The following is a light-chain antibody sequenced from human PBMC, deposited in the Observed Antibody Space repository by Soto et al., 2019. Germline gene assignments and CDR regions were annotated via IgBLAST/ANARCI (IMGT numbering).Light chain of an antibody. V-gene: IGKV1-5*01. CDR1: QSLNTR. Sequence: DIQMTQSPSTLSASVGDRVTLTCRASQSLNTRLAWYQQRPGKAPKLLIYDASTLESGVPSRFSGSGSGTDFTLTISCLQSEDFATYYCQQYYSYPYVTFGQGTKVDIK. J-gene: IGKJ1*01. CDR3: QQYYSYPYVT. CDR2: DAS.